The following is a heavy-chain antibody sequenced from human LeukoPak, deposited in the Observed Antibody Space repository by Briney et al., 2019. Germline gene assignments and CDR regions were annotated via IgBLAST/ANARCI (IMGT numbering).Heavy chain of an antibody. J-gene: IGHJ4*02. CDR2: ISSSSSYI. V-gene: IGHV3-21*01. Sequence: GGSLRLSCAASGFTFSSYSMNWVRQAPGKGLEWVSSISSSSSYIYYADSVKGRFTISRGNAKNSLYLQMNSPRAEDTAVYYCARSLPGGGGVFDYWGQGTLVTVSS. D-gene: IGHD3-16*01. CDR1: GFTFSSYS. CDR3: ARSLPGGGGVFDY.